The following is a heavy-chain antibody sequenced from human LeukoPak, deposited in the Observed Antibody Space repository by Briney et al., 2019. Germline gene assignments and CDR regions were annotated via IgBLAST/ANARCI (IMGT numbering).Heavy chain of an antibody. V-gene: IGHV3-21*01. J-gene: IGHJ5*02. Sequence: GGSLRLSCAASGFAFSTYSMNWVRQAPGKGLEWVSSITSSSSHIYYADSVKGRFTISRDNGKNSLYLQMNSLRAEDTAVYYCAKDRRWFDPWGQGTLVTVSS. CDR2: ITSSSSHI. CDR1: GFAFSTYS. CDR3: AKDRRWFDP.